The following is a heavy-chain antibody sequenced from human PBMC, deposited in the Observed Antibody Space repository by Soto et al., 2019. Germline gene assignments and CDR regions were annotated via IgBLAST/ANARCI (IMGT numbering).Heavy chain of an antibody. Sequence: SLTCAVYGGSFSGYYWTWIRPPPGKGLEWLGEINHSGTINFNPSLKSRLTISLDTSKKHFSLKLSSVTDADTAAYYCARADRTLVTSYSLDVWGQGTTVTVSS. CDR1: GGSFSGYY. CDR2: INHSGTI. D-gene: IGHD2-21*02. J-gene: IGHJ6*02. V-gene: IGHV4-34*01. CDR3: ARADRTLVTSYSLDV.